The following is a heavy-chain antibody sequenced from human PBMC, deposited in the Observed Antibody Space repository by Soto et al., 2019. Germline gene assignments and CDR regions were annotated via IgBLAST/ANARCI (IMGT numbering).Heavy chain of an antibody. J-gene: IGHJ4*02. D-gene: IGHD1-26*01. Sequence: EVQLLESGGGLVQPGGSLRLSCAADGFTFSSYALRWVRQAPVKGLEWVSAISGSGDSTYYADSVKGRFTISRDNSKNTLYLQMNSLRAEDTAVYYCARRGSGSYYDYWGQGTLVTVSP. CDR3: ARRGSGSYYDY. CDR2: ISGSGDST. V-gene: IGHV3-23*01. CDR1: GFTFSSYA.